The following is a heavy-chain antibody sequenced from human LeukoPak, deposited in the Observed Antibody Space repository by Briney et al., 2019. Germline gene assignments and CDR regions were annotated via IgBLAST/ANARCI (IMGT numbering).Heavy chain of an antibody. CDR1: GGSVTTGYYY. CDR3: ARYGDDSSGLNLMDAFDI. Sequence: PSETLSLTCTVSGGSVTTGYYYWGWIRQPPGKALEWIGSFYYSGSTYHNPSLQSRVTISVDTSKNQFSLKLSSVTAADTAVYYCARYGDDSSGLNLMDAFDIWGQGTMVTVSS. CDR2: FYYSGST. V-gene: IGHV4-39*07. J-gene: IGHJ3*02. D-gene: IGHD3-22*01.